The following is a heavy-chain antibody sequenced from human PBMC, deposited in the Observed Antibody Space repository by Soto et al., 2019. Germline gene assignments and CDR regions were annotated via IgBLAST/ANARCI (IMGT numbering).Heavy chain of an antibody. Sequence: GGSLRLSCAASGFTFINYGMHWVGQAPGKGLEWVAGISYDGSNKYYADSVKGRFTISRDSSRRTLFLQMNSLRAEDTAVYYCAKDSGYASFYYFDYWGQGTLVTVSS. CDR3: AKDSGYASFYYFDY. CDR1: GFTFINYG. CDR2: ISYDGSNK. D-gene: IGHD5-12*01. V-gene: IGHV3-30*18. J-gene: IGHJ4*02.